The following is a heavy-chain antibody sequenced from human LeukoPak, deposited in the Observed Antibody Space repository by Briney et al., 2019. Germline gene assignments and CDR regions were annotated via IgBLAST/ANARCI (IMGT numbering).Heavy chain of an antibody. CDR1: GFTFSSYG. D-gene: IGHD5-12*01. V-gene: IGHV3-30*18. CDR3: AKDAHKWLREYYFDY. J-gene: IGHJ4*02. CDR2: ISYDGSNK. Sequence: GGSLRLSCAASGFTFSSYGMHWVRQAPGKGLEWVAVISYDGSNKYYADSVKGRFTISRDNSKNTLYLQMNRLRAEDTAVYYCAKDAHKWLREYYFDYWGQGTLVTVSS.